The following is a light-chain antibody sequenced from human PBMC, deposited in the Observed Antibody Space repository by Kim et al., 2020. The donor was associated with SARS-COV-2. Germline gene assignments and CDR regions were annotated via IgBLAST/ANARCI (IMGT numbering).Light chain of an antibody. Sequence: GQKVTISCTGSSCNIGNNYVAWYQQLPATAPTLLIYDNNRRRPGSPDRLFASKSGTSATLGITGLQNGDEADYYCVTWDRSRSAVVFGGGTQLTVL. CDR1: SCNIGNNY. V-gene: IGLV1-51*01. J-gene: IGLJ3*02. CDR3: VTWDRSRSAVV. CDR2: DNN.